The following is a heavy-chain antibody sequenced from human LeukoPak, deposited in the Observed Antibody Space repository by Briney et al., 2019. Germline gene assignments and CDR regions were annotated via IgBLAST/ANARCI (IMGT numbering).Heavy chain of an antibody. CDR1: GGSISSGTYY. Sequence: SETLSLTCTVSGGSISSGTYYWSWIRQPAGKRLEWIGRSNTSGSTKYNPSLKSRVTISIDTSKNQFSLKLSSVTAADTAVYYCVRPDDNSFDFWGQGTMVTVSS. J-gene: IGHJ3*01. CDR2: SNTSGST. D-gene: IGHD3-9*01. CDR3: VRPDDNSFDF. V-gene: IGHV4-61*02.